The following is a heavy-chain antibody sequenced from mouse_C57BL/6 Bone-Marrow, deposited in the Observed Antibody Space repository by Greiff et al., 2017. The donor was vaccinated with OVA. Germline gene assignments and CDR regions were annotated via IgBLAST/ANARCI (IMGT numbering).Heavy chain of an antibody. D-gene: IGHD4-1*01. J-gene: IGHJ3*01. CDR3: ARPLTGTWFAY. V-gene: IGHV5-17*01. CDR2: ISSGSSTI. Sequence: EVHLVESGGGLVKPGGSLKLSCAASGFTFSDYGMHWVRQAPEKGLEWVAYISSGSSTIYYADTVKGRFTISRDNAKNTLFLQMTSLRSEDTAMYYCARPLTGTWFAYWGQGTLVTVSA. CDR1: GFTFSDYG.